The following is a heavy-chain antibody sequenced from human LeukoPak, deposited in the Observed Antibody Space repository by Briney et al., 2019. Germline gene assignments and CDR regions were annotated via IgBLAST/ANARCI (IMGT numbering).Heavy chain of an antibody. Sequence: PGGSLRLSCAASGFTFNSYAMTWVRQAPGKGLEWVSGVSGSGARTFYADSVKGRFTISRDNSKNTLALQMNSLRPEDTATYYCAKANCGGECYYVMAVWGQGATVTVSS. D-gene: IGHD2-21*01. J-gene: IGHJ6*02. V-gene: IGHV3-23*01. CDR1: GFTFNSYA. CDR3: AKANCGGECYYVMAV. CDR2: VSGSGART.